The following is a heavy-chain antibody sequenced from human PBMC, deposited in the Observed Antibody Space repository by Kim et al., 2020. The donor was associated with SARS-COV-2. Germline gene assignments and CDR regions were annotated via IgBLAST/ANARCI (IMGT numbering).Heavy chain of an antibody. V-gene: IGHV4-59*08. Sequence: RQPPGKGLEWIGYIYYSGSTNYNPSLKSRVTISVDTSKNQFSLKLRSVTAADTAVYYCARSALFRTFDIWGQGTMVTVSS. CDR2: IYYSGST. J-gene: IGHJ3*02. CDR3: ARSALFRTFDI. D-gene: IGHD2-21*01.